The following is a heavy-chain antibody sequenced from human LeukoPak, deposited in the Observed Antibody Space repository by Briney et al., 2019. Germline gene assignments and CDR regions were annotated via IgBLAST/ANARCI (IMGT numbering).Heavy chain of an antibody. Sequence: DPSETLSLTCTVSGGSISSYYWSWIRQPPGRGLEWIGYIYYSGSTNYNPSLKSRVTISVDTSKNQFSLKLSSVTAADTAVYYCASSKIRCCYSPVCYYMDVWGKGTTVSVSS. V-gene: IGHV4-59*01. CDR2: IYYSGST. J-gene: IGHJ6*03. CDR1: GGSISSYY. D-gene: IGHD2-15*01. CDR3: ASSKIRCCYSPVCYYMDV.